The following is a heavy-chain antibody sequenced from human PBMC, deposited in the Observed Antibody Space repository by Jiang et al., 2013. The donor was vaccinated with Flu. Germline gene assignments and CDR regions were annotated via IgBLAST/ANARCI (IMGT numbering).Heavy chain of an antibody. CDR1: GYSFTNYD. CDR2: MNPNSGTT. V-gene: IGHV1-8*01. D-gene: IGHD3-22*01. J-gene: IGHJ4*02. Sequence: VQLVESGAEVKKPGASVKVSCKASGYSFTNYDINWVRQATGQGPEWMGWMNPNSGTTGYAQKFQGRVAMTRDTSITTAYLELSSLRPEDTAVYYCARVVYYYDSGGAHYFPYWGQGTLVTVSS. CDR3: ARVVYYYDSGGAHYFPY.